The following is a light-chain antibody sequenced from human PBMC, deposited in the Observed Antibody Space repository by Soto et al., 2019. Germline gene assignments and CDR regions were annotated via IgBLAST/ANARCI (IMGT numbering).Light chain of an antibody. CDR3: CAYTARTTLSWV. Sequence: QSALTQPTSVSGSPGQSITISCTGVSSDIGGYNHVSWYQQHPGKVPRLIIYDVDNRPLGVSNRFSGSQSGNMASLTISGLQAEDEADYYCCAYTARTTLSWVFGVGTTLTVL. CDR2: DVD. CDR1: SSDIGGYNH. J-gene: IGLJ3*02. V-gene: IGLV2-14*03.